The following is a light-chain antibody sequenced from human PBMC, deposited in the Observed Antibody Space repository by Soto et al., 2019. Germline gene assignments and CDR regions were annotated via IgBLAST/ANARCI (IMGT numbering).Light chain of an antibody. Sequence: EIVLTQSPATLSLSPEERATLSCRASQSISSSYLAWYQQKPGQAPRLLIYGAFSRATGIPDRFSGSGSGTDFTLTIRRMETEDFAVYYCKQYGNSHQTVGQGRKGGIK. CDR3: KQYGNSHQT. V-gene: IGKV3-20*01. J-gene: IGKJ1*01. CDR1: QSISSSY. CDR2: GAF.